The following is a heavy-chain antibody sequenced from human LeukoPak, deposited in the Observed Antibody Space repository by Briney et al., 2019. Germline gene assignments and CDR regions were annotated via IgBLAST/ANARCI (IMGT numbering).Heavy chain of an antibody. Sequence: SETLSLTCTVSGYSISSGYYWGWIQQPPGKGLEWIGSIYHSGSTYYNPSLKSRVTISVDTSKNQFSLKLSSVTAADTAVYYCARDLDFGVVTGYFDYWGQGTLVTVSS. CDR2: IYHSGST. V-gene: IGHV4-38-2*02. CDR1: GYSISSGYY. D-gene: IGHD3-3*01. J-gene: IGHJ4*02. CDR3: ARDLDFGVVTGYFDY.